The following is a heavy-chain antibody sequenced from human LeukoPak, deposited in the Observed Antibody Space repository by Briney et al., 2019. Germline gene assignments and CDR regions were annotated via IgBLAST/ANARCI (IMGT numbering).Heavy chain of an antibody. CDR2: ISSDGRNK. CDR1: GLTFRSYG. V-gene: IGHV3-30*03. J-gene: IGHJ6*03. CDR3: ARAVPDYFYYYMDV. Sequence: PGGSLRLSCAASGLTFRSYGMHWVRQAPGKGLEWVAVISSDGRNKYYADSVRGRFTISRDNSKNTPYLQMNSLRGEDTAVYYCARAVPDYFYYYMDVWGKGTTVTVSS.